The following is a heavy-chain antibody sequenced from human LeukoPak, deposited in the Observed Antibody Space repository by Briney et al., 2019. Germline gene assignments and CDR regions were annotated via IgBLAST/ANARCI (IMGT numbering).Heavy chain of an antibody. V-gene: IGHV4-30-4*01. CDR3: ARVPLGSLNAFDI. D-gene: IGHD2-15*01. CDR1: GGSISSGDYY. Sequence: SETLSLTCTVSGGSISSGDYYWSWIRQPPGKGLEWIGYIYYSGSTYYNPSLKSRVTISVDTSKNQFSLKLSSVTAADTAVYYCARVPLGSLNAFDIWGQGTMVTVSS. J-gene: IGHJ3*02. CDR2: IYYSGST.